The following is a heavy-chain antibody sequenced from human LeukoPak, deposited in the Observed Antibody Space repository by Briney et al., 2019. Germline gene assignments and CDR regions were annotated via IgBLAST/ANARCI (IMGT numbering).Heavy chain of an antibody. CDR1: GYTFPSYG. CDR2: ISAYNGNT. CDR3: ARAYGDPTTFDY. D-gene: IGHD4-17*01. V-gene: IGHV1-18*01. Sequence: GASVKVSCKASGYTFPSYGIRWVRQAPGQGLEWMGWISAYNGNTNSAQKLQGRVTMTTDTSTSTAYMELRSLRSDDTAVYYCARAYGDPTTFDYWGQRTLVTVSS. J-gene: IGHJ4*02.